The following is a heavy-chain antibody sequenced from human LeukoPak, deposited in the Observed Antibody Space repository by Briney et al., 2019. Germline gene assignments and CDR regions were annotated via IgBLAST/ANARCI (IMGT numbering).Heavy chain of an antibody. CDR1: GFTFINTW. J-gene: IGHJ4*02. Sequence: GGSLRLSCAASGFTFINTWMSWVRQAPGKGLEWVSGINWNGGRTGYADSVKGRFTISRDNAKNSLYLQMNSLRAEDTALYYCARDYDYGDYPGYWGQGTLVTVSS. D-gene: IGHD4-17*01. CDR2: INWNGGRT. CDR3: ARDYDYGDYPGY. V-gene: IGHV3-20*04.